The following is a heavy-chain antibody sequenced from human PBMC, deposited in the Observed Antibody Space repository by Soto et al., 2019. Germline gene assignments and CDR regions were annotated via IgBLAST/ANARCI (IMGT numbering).Heavy chain of an antibody. CDR1: GFTFRRYA. J-gene: IGHJ5*02. CDR3: ANNGDSSGGGWFDP. CDR2: ISGSGGST. Sequence: EVQLLESGGGSVQPGGSLRLSCAASGFTFRRYAMSWVRQAPGKGLEWVSGISGSGGSTYYADSVKGRFTISRDISKNTLYLQMNSLRAEDTAVYYCANNGDSSGGGWFDPWGQGALVTVSS. D-gene: IGHD6-19*01. V-gene: IGHV3-23*01.